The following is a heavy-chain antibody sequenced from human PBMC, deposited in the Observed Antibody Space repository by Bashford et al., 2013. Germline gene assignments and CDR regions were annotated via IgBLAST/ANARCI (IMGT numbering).Heavy chain of an antibody. Sequence: GSLRLSCAASGLSFDTYAMTWVRQAPGKGLEWVSAISASGDHPYYADSVKGRFTISRDNSKNTLYLQMNRLRAPDTAVYYCAKDAINGDGVYNWFDAWGQGTLVTVSS. CDR1: GLSFDTYA. CDR2: ISASGDHP. CDR3: AKDAINGDGVYNWFDA. J-gene: IGHJ5*02. V-gene: IGHV3-23*01. D-gene: IGHD2-8*01.